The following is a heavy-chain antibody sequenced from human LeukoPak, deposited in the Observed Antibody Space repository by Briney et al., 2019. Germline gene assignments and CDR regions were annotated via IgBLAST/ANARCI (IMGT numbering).Heavy chain of an antibody. Sequence: SETLSLTCTVSGYSISSGGYSWSWIRQPPGKGLEWIGYIYHSGSTYYNPSLKSRVTISVDRSKNQFSLKLSSVTAADTAVYYCARQRGSGSYYIDYWGQGTLVTVSS. CDR1: GYSISSGGYS. CDR2: IYHSGST. J-gene: IGHJ4*02. D-gene: IGHD3-10*01. V-gene: IGHV4-30-2*01. CDR3: ARQRGSGSYYIDY.